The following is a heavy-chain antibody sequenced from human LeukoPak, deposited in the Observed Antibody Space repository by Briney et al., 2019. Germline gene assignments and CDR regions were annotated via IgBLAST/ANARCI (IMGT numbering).Heavy chain of an antibody. D-gene: IGHD1-26*01. CDR2: IDPSDSYT. V-gene: IGHV5-10-1*01. CDR3: ASWEDAFDI. CDR1: GYSFTSYW. Sequence: RGESLKISCKGSGYSFTSYWISWVRQMPGKGLQWMGRIDPSDSYTNYSPSFQGHVTISADKSISTAYLQWSSLKASDTAMYYCASWEDAFDIWGQGTMVTVSS. J-gene: IGHJ3*02.